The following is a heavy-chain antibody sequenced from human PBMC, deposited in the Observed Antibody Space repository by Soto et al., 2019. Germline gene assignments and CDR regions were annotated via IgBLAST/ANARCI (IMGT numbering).Heavy chain of an antibody. CDR1: RDTFNKYA. CDR2: IIPIFSSR. V-gene: IGHV1-69*01. D-gene: IGHD3-16*01. CDR3: ARGETYLGV. Sequence: QVQLVQSGAEVKKPRSSVKVSCKTSRDTFNKYAFNWVRQAPGQGLEWMGWIIPIFSSRNYAEKFQGRVTITADDSTSTAYMELRSLRFEDTAVYYCARGETYLGVWGQGTTVTVSS. J-gene: IGHJ6*02.